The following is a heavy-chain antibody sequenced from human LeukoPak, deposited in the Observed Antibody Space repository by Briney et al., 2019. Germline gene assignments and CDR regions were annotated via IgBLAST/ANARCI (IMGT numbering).Heavy chain of an antibody. V-gene: IGHV3-21*01. Sequence: LGNESRARGPQAHGKGQELVSFISSSSSYIYYADSVKGRFTISRDNAKNSLYLQMNSLRAEDTALYYCARRVGATAYFDYWGQGTLGTVSS. CDR2: ISSSSSYI. D-gene: IGHD1-26*01. CDR3: ARRVGATAYFDY. CDR1: LGNES. J-gene: IGHJ4*02.